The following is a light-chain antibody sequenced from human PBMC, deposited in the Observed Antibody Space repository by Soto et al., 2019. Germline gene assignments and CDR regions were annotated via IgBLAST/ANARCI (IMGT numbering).Light chain of an antibody. J-gene: IGKJ5*01. Sequence: PGEAATLCCSASQSVSSSYIAWYQQRPGQTPSLLIYGASTRATGIPDRFSGSGYGTHFTLTISRLEPGDFAVYYCQHFGGTTFTFGQGTRLEIK. V-gene: IGKV3-20*01. CDR3: QHFGGTTFT. CDR1: QSVSSSY. CDR2: GAS.